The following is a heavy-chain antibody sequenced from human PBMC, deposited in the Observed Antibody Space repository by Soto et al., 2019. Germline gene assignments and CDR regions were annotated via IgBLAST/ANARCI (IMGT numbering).Heavy chain of an antibody. J-gene: IGHJ4*02. V-gene: IGHV4-59*01. CDR2: IYYSGST. Sequence: SETLSLTCTVSGGSISRYYWSWVRQPPGKGLEWIGYIYYSGSTNYNPSLKSRVNKSVDTSKNQFSLKLMSVTAADTAVYYFSKAPRGACSGAVCYQFDSWGQGTLVTVSS. CDR3: SKAPRGACSGAVCYQFDS. D-gene: IGHD2-8*02. CDR1: GGSISRYY.